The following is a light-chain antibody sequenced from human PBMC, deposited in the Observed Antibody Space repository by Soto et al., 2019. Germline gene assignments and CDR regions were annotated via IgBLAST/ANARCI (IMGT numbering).Light chain of an antibody. V-gene: IGKV3-15*01. J-gene: IGKJ4*01. CDR3: QQYSSYPLT. CDR2: GAS. CDR1: QSVSST. Sequence: EIVMTQSPATLSVSPGERATLSCRASQSVSSTLAWYQQKPGQAPRLLIYGASTRATGIPARFSGSGSGTEFTLTISSLQPDDFATYYCQQYSSYPLTFGGGTKVDIK.